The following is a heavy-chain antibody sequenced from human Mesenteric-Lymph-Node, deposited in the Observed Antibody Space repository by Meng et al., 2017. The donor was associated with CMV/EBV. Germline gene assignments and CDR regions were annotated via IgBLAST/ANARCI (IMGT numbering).Heavy chain of an antibody. CDR3: AKDMGSGVRLYRAFDI. Sequence: SCAASGFTFDDYAMHWVRQAPGKGLEWVSGISWNSGGIDYADSVKGRFTISRDNAKHSLYLQMNSLRAEDTALYYCAKDMGSGVRLYRAFDIWGQGTMVTVSS. CDR2: ISWNSGGI. D-gene: IGHD1-26*01. CDR1: GFTFDDYA. J-gene: IGHJ3*02. V-gene: IGHV3-9*01.